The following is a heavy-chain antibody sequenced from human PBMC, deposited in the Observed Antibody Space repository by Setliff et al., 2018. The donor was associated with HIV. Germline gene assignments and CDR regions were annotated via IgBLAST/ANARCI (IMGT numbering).Heavy chain of an antibody. CDR1: GFTFSSYS. J-gene: IGHJ4*02. V-gene: IGHV3-21*01. CDR3: ARDFRIQLWLRSPFDY. D-gene: IGHD5-18*01. Sequence: PGGSLRLSCAVSGFTFSSYSMNWVRQAPGEGLEWVSSISSSSDYIYYADSVEGRFIISRDNAKNSLYLQMNSLRAEDTAVYYCARDFRIQLWLRSPFDYWGQGTLVTVSS. CDR2: ISSSSDYI.